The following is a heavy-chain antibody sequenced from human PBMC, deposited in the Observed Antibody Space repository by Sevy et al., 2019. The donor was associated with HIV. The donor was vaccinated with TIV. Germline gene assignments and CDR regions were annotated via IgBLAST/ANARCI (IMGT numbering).Heavy chain of an antibody. Sequence: GGSLRLSCAASGFTFSSYAMSWVRQAPGKGLEWVSAISGSGGSTYYADSVKGRFTISRDNSKNTLYLQMKSLRAEDTAAYYCASTIDYDSSGYYFNFDYWGQGILVTVSS. D-gene: IGHD3-22*01. CDR3: ASTIDYDSSGYYFNFDY. J-gene: IGHJ4*02. CDR1: GFTFSSYA. V-gene: IGHV3-23*01. CDR2: ISGSGGST.